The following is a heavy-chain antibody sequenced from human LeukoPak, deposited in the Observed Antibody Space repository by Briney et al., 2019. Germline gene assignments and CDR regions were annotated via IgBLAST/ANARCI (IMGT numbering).Heavy chain of an antibody. V-gene: IGHV3-48*02. D-gene: IGHD3-9*01. CDR1: GFTFSSYS. J-gene: IGHJ4*02. CDR2: ISSSSSTI. CDR3: ARVELRYFDWSPPDY. Sequence: PGGSLRLSCAASGFTFSSYSMNWVPQAPGKGLEWVSYISSSSSTIYYADSVKGRFTISRDNAKNSLYLQMNSLRDEDTAVYYCARVELRYFDWSPPDYWGQGTLVTVSS.